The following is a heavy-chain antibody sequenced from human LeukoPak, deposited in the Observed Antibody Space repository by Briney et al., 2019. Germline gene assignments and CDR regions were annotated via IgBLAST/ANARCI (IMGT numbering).Heavy chain of an antibody. CDR3: AKEGIAGSGTYWGYFQH. CDR2: ISGSGGST. J-gene: IGHJ1*01. V-gene: IGHV3-23*01. D-gene: IGHD3-10*01. CDR1: GFTFSSYA. Sequence: GGSLRPSCAASGFTFSSYAMSWVRQAPGKGLEWVSAISGSGGSTYYADSVKGRFTISRDNSKNTLYLQMNSLRAEDTAVYYCAKEGIAGSGTYWGYFQHWGQGTLVTVSS.